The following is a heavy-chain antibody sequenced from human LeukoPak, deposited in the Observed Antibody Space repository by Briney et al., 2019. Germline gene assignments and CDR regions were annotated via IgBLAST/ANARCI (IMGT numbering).Heavy chain of an antibody. CDR1: GGSFSSYA. V-gene: IGHV1-69*05. J-gene: IGHJ6*03. CDR2: IIPSFGTA. CDR3: ARDLLLLEYSSTSDGAYYYYMDV. Sequence: SSVKVSCKASGGSFSSYAISWVRQAPGQGLEWMGRIIPSFGTANYAQKVQGRGTLTTDESTSTAYMELSSLRYEDTAVYYCARDLLLLEYSSTSDGAYYYYMDVWGKGTTVTVSS. D-gene: IGHD6-6*01.